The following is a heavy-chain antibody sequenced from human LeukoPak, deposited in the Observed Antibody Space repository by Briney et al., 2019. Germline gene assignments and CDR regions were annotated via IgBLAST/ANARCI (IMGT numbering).Heavy chain of an antibody. V-gene: IGHV4-39*02. CDR1: GGSISISSYY. J-gene: IGHJ4*02. D-gene: IGHD3-3*01. Sequence: PSETLSLTCAVSGGSISISSYYWGWIRQPPGKGLEWVGRNYYSASTYYNPSLKSRVTISVGTSKNQFTLKLSSVTAADTAVYYCARDLGDYDFWSGSFDYWGQGTLVTVSS. CDR3: ARDLGDYDFWSGSFDY. CDR2: NYYSAST.